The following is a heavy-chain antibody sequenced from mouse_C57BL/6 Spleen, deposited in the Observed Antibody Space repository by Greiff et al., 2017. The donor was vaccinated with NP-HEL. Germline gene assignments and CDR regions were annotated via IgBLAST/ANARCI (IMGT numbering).Heavy chain of an antibody. CDR2: INPNNGGT. Sequence: EVQLQQSGPELVKPGASVKIPCKASGYTFTDYNMDWVKQSHGKSLEWIGDINPNNGGTIYNQKFKGKATLTVDKSSSTAYMELRSLTSEDTAVYYCARSYYYGSSSPFAYWGQGTLVTVSA. V-gene: IGHV1-18*01. D-gene: IGHD1-1*01. CDR3: ARSYYYGSSSPFAY. CDR1: GYTFTDYN. J-gene: IGHJ3*01.